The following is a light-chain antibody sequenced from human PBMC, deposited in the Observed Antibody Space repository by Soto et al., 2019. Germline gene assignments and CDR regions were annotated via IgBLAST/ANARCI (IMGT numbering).Light chain of an antibody. V-gene: IGKV3-20*01. CDR2: GAS. CDR3: QQYYSTTLT. CDR1: QSISSSY. J-gene: IGKJ4*01. Sequence: EIVLKQSPGTLSLSPGKRATLSCRASQSISSSYLAWYQQRPGQAPRXXIYGASSRETGIPERFGGSGSGPDFALTISSLQAEDVEVYYCQQYYSTTLTFGEGTKVDIK.